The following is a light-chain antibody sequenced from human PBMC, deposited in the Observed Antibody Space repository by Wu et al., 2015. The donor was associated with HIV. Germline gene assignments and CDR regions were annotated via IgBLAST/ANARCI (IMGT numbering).Light chain of an antibody. CDR2: SAS. CDR3: QQYGTSPRT. CDR1: QSVSSNY. Sequence: EIVLTQSPATLSLSPGERATLSCRASQSVSSNYLAWYQRKPGQAPRLLIYSASIRATGIPDRFSGSGSGTDFTLTISRLEPEDFAVYFCQQYGTSPRTFGQGTKVEI. J-gene: IGKJ1*01. V-gene: IGKV3-20*01.